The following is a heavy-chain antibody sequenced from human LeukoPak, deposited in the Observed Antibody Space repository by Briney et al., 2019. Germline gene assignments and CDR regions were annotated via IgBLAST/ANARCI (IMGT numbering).Heavy chain of an antibody. Sequence: GGSLSLSCAASGFTFSSYEMNWVRQAPGKGLEWVSYISSSGSTIYYADPVKGRFTISRDNSKNTLYLQMNSLRAEDTAVYYCAKDLLLWFGEIAPDYYMDVWGKGTTVTVSS. V-gene: IGHV3-48*03. J-gene: IGHJ6*03. CDR2: ISSSGSTI. CDR3: AKDLLLWFGEIAPDYYMDV. D-gene: IGHD3-10*01. CDR1: GFTFSSYE.